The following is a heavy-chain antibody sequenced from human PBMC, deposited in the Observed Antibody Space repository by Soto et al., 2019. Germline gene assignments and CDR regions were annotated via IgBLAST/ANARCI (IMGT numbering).Heavy chain of an antibody. J-gene: IGHJ1*01. Sequence: QIQLVQSAAEVKKPGASVKVSCKTSGYTFVSYGISWVRQAPGQGLEWMGWISPYNVNTNFAQRFRSRVTLTTDTSTVIVYDTLGSFWSDNTAVYNFAGDQNCFHSSRNYQNWG. D-gene: IGHD3-22*01. V-gene: IGHV1-18*04. CDR2: ISPYNVNT. CDR3: AGDQNCFHSSRNYQN. CDR1: GYTFVSYG.